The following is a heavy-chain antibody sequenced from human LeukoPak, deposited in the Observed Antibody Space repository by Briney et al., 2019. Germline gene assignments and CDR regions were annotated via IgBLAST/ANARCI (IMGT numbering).Heavy chain of an antibody. D-gene: IGHD2-2*01. V-gene: IGHV3-21*01. CDR2: ISSSSSYI. Sequence: PGGSLSLSCAASGFTFSSYSMHWIRQAPGKGLEWVSSISSSSSYIYYADSVKGRFTISRDNAKNSLYLQRNSLRAEETAVYYCARARGCSSTSCYGDFDYWGQGTLDSVSS. CDR1: GFTFSSYS. J-gene: IGHJ4*02. CDR3: ARARGCSSTSCYGDFDY.